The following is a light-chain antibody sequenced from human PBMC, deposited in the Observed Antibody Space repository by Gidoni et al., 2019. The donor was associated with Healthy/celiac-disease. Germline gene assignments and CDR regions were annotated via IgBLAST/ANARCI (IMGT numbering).Light chain of an antibody. V-gene: IGKV3-20*01. CDR3: QQYGSSPRYT. J-gene: IGKJ2*01. Sequence: IVLPQSPGTLSLSPGERATLSCRASQSVSSSYLAWYQQKPGQAPRLLIYGASSRATGIPHRFRGSGSGTDFTLTISRLEPEDCAVYYCQQYGSSPRYTFGQGTKLEIK. CDR1: QSVSSSY. CDR2: GAS.